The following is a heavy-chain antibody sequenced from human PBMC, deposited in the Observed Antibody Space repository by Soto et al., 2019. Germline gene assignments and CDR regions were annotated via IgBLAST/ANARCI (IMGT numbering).Heavy chain of an antibody. Sequence: SETLSLTCTVSGGSISSYYWSWIRQPPGKGLEWIGYIYYSGSTNYNPSLKSRVTISVDTSKNQFSLKLSSVTAADTAVYYCARGRIVVVPAAIQRFDYWGQGTLVTVSS. CDR2: IYYSGST. V-gene: IGHV4-59*12. CDR3: ARGRIVVVPAAIQRFDY. CDR1: GGSISSYY. J-gene: IGHJ4*02. D-gene: IGHD2-2*01.